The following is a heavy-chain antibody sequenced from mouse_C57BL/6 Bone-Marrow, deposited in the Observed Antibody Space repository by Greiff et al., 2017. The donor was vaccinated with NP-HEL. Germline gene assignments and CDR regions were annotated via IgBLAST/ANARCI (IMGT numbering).Heavy chain of an antibody. V-gene: IGHV1-54*01. CDR1: GYAFTNYL. CDR3: ASFYYGSSDAMDY. D-gene: IGHD1-1*01. CDR2: INPGSGGT. Sequence: QVQLQQSGAELVRPGTSVKVSCKASGYAFTNYLIEWVKQRPGQGLEWIGVINPGSGGTNYNEKFKGKATLTADKSSSTAYMQLSSLTSEDSAVYFYASFYYGSSDAMDYWGQGTSVTVSS. J-gene: IGHJ4*01.